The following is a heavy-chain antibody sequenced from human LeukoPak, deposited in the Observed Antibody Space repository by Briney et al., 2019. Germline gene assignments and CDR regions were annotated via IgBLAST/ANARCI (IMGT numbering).Heavy chain of an antibody. CDR2: INHSGST. CDR1: GGSFSGYY. V-gene: IGHV4-34*01. Sequence: SETLSLTCGVHGGSFSGYYWSWIRQPPGKGLEWIGEINHSGSTNYNPSLKSRLTISVDTSKNQFSLKLSSVTAADTAVYYCARGGRRYDLPFDYWGQGTLVTVSS. J-gene: IGHJ4*02. CDR3: ARGGRRYDLPFDY. D-gene: IGHD3-3*01.